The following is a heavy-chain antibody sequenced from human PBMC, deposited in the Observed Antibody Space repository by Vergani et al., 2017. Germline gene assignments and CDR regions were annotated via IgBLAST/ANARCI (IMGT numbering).Heavy chain of an antibody. Sequence: EVQLVVSGGGLVKPGGSLRLSCAASGFTFSNYNMNWVRQAPGKGLEWVSFISNSRSSDIYYADSVRGRFTISRDNAKNSLFLEMNSLRFEDTAVYFCTKGSVYYHDSAGHGYDPYTGFDLWGQGTLVTVSS. V-gene: IGHV3-21*04. CDR1: GFTFSNYN. J-gene: IGHJ3*01. CDR2: ISNSRSSDI. CDR3: TKGSVYYHDSAGHGYDPYTGFDL. D-gene: IGHD5-12*01.